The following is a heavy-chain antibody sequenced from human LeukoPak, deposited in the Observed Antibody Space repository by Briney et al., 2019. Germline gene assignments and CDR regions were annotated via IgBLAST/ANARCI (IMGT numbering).Heavy chain of an antibody. CDR3: AKLLSNSGRFLY. CDR2: IRNDGSNK. Sequence: TGGSLRLSCVVSGFIFSSYGMHWVRQAPGKGLEWVAFIRNDGSNKYYADSVKGRFTISRDNSKNTLYLQMNSLRAEDTAVYYCAKLLSNSGRFLYWGQGTLVTVSS. D-gene: IGHD4-23*01. CDR1: GFIFSSYG. J-gene: IGHJ4*02. V-gene: IGHV3-30*02.